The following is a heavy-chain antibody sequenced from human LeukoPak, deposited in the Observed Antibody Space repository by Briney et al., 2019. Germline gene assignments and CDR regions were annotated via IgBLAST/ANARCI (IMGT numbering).Heavy chain of an antibody. J-gene: IGHJ4*02. CDR3: ATAPLYSSSWYFRGYFDD. CDR1: GFTFSNFA. Sequence: GGSLRLSCTASGFTFSNFAMYWGRQAPGTGLEWVAVISYDGSRTDYTVSVNGRFTISRDNSKNTLYLQMNSLRTEDTAVYYCATAPLYSSSWYFRGYFDDWGQGTLVTVSS. CDR2: ISYDGSRT. D-gene: IGHD6-13*01. V-gene: IGHV3-30*04.